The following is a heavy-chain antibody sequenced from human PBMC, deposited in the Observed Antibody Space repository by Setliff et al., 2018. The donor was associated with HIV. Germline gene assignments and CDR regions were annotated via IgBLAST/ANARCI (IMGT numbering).Heavy chain of an antibody. CDR2: IVYSGRT. J-gene: IGHJ6*04. CDR1: GGSITSGGFY. Sequence: SETLSLTCTVSGGSITSGGFYWSWIRQHPGKGLEWIGYIVYSGRTYYNPSLKSRVSISVDASKNQFSLRLSSVTAADTAVYYCARDEIGVWGKGTTVTVSS. CDR3: ARDEIGV. V-gene: IGHV4-31*03.